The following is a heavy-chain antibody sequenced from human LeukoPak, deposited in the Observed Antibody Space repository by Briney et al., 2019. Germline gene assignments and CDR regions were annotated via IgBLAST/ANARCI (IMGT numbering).Heavy chain of an antibody. Sequence: GGSLRLSCAASELTFSSYWMHWVRQAPGKGLVWVSRINSDGGSTTYADSVKGRFTISRDNAKNTLYLQMNSLRAEDTAVYYCARDGEDFEMDGLGKGTTVTVSS. D-gene: IGHD3-9*01. V-gene: IGHV3-74*03. CDR2: INSDGGST. CDR1: ELTFSSYW. CDR3: ARDGEDFEMDG. J-gene: IGHJ6*04.